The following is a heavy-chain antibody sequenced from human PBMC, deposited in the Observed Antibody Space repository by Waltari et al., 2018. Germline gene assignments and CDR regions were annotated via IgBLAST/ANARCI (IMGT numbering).Heavy chain of an antibody. CDR1: GYSFTSYW. J-gene: IGHJ3*02. Sequence: EVQLVQSGAEVKKPGESLKISCKGSGYSFTSYWLGWVRQMPGKGLEWMGIIYPGDSDTRYSPSFQGQVTISADKSISTAYLQWSSLKASDTAMYYCARGYYDFWSGYYNAFDIWGQGTMVTVSS. D-gene: IGHD3-3*01. CDR3: ARGYYDFWSGYYNAFDI. V-gene: IGHV5-51*01. CDR2: IYPGDSDT.